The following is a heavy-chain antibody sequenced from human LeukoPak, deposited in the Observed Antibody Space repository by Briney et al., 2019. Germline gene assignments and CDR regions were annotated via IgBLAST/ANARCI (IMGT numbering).Heavy chain of an antibody. J-gene: IGHJ4*02. CDR1: GFTFRNYA. CDR2: ISANGGST. V-gene: IGHV3-64D*06. D-gene: IGHD6-13*01. CDR3: VKDLYKGDSASWYFFHY. Sequence: GGSLRLSCSASGFTFRNYAMHWVRQAPGKGLEYVSGISANGGSTYYADSVKGRFTISRDTSKNTLYLQMSSLRAEDTAIYYCVKDLYKGDSASWYFFHYWGQGTLVTVSS.